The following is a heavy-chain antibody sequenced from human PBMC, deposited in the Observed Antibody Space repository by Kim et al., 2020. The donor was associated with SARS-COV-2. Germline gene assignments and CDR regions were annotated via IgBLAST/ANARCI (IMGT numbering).Heavy chain of an antibody. J-gene: IGHJ4*02. V-gene: IGHV3-21*01. D-gene: IGHD3-10*01. CDR3: ASWDLSGY. CDR2: SYI. Sequence: SYICYSDSVTSRFTISRDNAKNSLYQQMNSLRAEDTAVYYCASWDLSGYWGQGTLVTVSS.